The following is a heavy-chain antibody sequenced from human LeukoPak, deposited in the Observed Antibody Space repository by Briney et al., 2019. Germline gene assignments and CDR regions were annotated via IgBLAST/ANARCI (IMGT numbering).Heavy chain of an antibody. Sequence: GASVKVSCKASGYTFTGYYMHWVRQSPGQRLEWMGRIIPNSGGTNYAQKFQDRVTMTRDTSTSTAYMELSRLRSDDTAMYYCARRSGSYYPDYWGQGTLVTVSS. CDR2: IIPNSGGT. CDR1: GYTFTGYY. J-gene: IGHJ4*02. CDR3: ARRSGSYYPDY. D-gene: IGHD1-26*01. V-gene: IGHV1-2*06.